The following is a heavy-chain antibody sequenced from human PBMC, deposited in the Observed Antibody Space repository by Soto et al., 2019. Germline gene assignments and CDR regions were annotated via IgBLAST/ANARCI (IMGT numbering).Heavy chain of an antibody. CDR3: ARGSGRVTGYSEPPFR. V-gene: IGHV4-59*08. CDR2: IYYSGST. Sequence: PSETLSLTCTVSGGSISSYYWSWIRQPPGKGLEWIGYIYYSGSTNYNPSLKSRVTISVDTSKNQFSLKLSSVTAADTAVYYCARGSGRVTGYSEPPFRWGQGTLVTVSS. D-gene: IGHD3-9*01. CDR1: GGSISSYY. J-gene: IGHJ4*02.